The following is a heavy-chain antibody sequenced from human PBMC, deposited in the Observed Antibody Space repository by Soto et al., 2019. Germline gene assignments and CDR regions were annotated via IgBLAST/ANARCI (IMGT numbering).Heavy chain of an antibody. CDR2: IIPIFGTA. CDR1: GGTFSSYA. Sequence: SVKVSCKASGGTFSSYAISWVRQAPGQGREWMGGIIPIFGTANYAQKFQGRVTITADESTSTAYMELSSLRSEDTAVYYCAVYCSGGSCYLVRNNWFDPWGQGXLVTVYS. J-gene: IGHJ5*02. D-gene: IGHD2-15*01. CDR3: AVYCSGGSCYLVRNNWFDP. V-gene: IGHV1-69*13.